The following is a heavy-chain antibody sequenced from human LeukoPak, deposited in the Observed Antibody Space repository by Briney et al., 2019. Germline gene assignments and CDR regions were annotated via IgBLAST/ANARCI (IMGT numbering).Heavy chain of an antibody. D-gene: IGHD4-17*01. Sequence: PGGSLRLSCRASGFSVDSVFMNWARQPPGKGLEWVSFIMPGGHIDYTDSVKGRFIISRDSFKNTLSLQMNSLRVDDSAVYYCARGDSATTTFDFWGQGTLVTVSS. J-gene: IGHJ4*02. V-gene: IGHV3-66*01. CDR1: GFSVDSVF. CDR2: IMPGGHI. CDR3: ARGDSATTTFDF.